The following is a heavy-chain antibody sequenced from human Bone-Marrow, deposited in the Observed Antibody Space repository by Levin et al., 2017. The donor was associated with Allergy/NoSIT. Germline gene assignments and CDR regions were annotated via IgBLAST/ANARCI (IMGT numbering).Heavy chain of an antibody. V-gene: IGHV5-51*01. CDR2: IYPGDSDT. J-gene: IGHJ4*02. D-gene: IGHD3-22*01. CDR3: ARPEGQSSGYYGFYY. Sequence: GESLKISCKGSGYSFTSYWIGWVRQLPGKGLEWMGVIYPGDSDTRYSPSFQGQVTISADKSISTAYLQWSSLKASDTAMYYCARPEGQSSGYYGFYYWGQGTLVTVSS. CDR1: GYSFTSYW.